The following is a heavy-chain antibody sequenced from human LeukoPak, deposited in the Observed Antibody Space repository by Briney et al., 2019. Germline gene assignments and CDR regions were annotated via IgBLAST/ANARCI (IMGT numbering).Heavy chain of an antibody. V-gene: IGHV4-39*01. CDR3: ARRGYSSWFFDY. CDR1: GGSISSSSYH. J-gene: IGHJ4*02. CDR2: IYYSGTT. Sequence: SETLSLTCIVSGGSISSSSYHWGWIRQPPGKGLEWIGSIYYSGTTYYNPSLKSRVTISVDTSKNQFSLQLSSVTAADTAVFYCARRGYSSWFFDYWGQGTLVTVSS. D-gene: IGHD6-13*01.